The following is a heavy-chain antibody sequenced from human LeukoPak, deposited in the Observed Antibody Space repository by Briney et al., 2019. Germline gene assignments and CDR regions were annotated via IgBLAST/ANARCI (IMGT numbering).Heavy chain of an antibody. Sequence: GGSLRLSCAASGFTFSSYWMHWVRQAPGKGLVWVSRINSDGSSTSYADPVKGRFTISRDNAKNTLYLQMNSLRAEDTAVYYCAKEKKSGGWPLDYWGQGALVTVSS. D-gene: IGHD2-15*01. CDR2: INSDGSST. CDR3: AKEKKSGGWPLDY. V-gene: IGHV3-74*01. J-gene: IGHJ4*02. CDR1: GFTFSSYW.